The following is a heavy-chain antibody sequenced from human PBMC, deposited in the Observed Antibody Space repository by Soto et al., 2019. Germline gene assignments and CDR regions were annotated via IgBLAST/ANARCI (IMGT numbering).Heavy chain of an antibody. V-gene: IGHV4-31*03. Sequence: QVHLQESGPGLVKPSQTLSLTCTVSGGSINSDGYYWSWIRQHPEKGLEWIGYINYNGATYYNPSLKSRLTISVDTSKNQFSLQLTSVIAADTALYYCARESYSFGRAFDIWGHGTLVTVSS. J-gene: IGHJ4*01. CDR1: GGSINSDGYY. CDR3: ARESYSFGRAFDI. D-gene: IGHD5-18*01. CDR2: INYNGAT.